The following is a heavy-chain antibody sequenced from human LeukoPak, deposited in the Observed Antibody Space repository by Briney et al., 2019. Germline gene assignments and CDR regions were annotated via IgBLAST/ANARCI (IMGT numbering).Heavy chain of an antibody. CDR1: GYTLTELS. CDR3: ATGGTWDLLNY. V-gene: IGHV1-24*01. D-gene: IGHD1-26*01. J-gene: IGHJ4*02. CDR2: FDHGHGET. Sequence: ASVKVSCKVSGYTLTELSMHWVRQAPGKGLEWMGGFDHGHGETINAQKFQGRVTMTEDTSTDTAYMELSSLRSEDTAVYFCATGGTWDLLNYWGQGTLVTVSA.